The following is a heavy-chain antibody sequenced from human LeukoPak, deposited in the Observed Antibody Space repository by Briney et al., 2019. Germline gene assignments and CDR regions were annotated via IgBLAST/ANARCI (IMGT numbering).Heavy chain of an antibody. J-gene: IGHJ4*02. D-gene: IGHD3-22*01. CDR1: GGSFSGYY. Sequence: SETLSLTCAVYGGSFSGYYWSWIRQPPGKGLEWIGEINHSGSTNYNPSLKSRVTISVDTSKNQFSLKLSSVTAADTAVYYCVPSSSGYLGVVDYFDYWGQGTLVTVSS. CDR3: VPSSSGYLGVVDYFDY. V-gene: IGHV4-34*01. CDR2: INHSGST.